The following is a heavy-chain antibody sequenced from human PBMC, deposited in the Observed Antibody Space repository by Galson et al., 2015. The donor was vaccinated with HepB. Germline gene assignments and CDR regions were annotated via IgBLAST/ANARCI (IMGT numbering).Heavy chain of an antibody. CDR3: AREVMIRTLAHKTPDY. D-gene: IGHD3-16*01. CDR1: GFTFSAYW. CDR2: VNLDGSAM. V-gene: IGHV3-7*03. J-gene: IGHJ4*02. Sequence: SLRLSCAASGFTFSAYWMSWVRQVPGKGLEWVADVNLDGSAMSYADSVKGRFTIPRDNAERSVSLQMYSLRAEDTAVYYCAREVMIRTLAHKTPDYWGQGTLVTVSS.